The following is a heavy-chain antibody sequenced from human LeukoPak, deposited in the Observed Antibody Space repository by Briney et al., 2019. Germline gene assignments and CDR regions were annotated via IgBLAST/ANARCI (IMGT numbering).Heavy chain of an antibody. CDR2: INPSGRI. CDR1: GGSFSGYY. Sequence: KPSETLSLTCAVYGGSFSGYYWTWIRQAPGKGLEWIGEINPSGRISYNPSLKSRLTISVDASKNQFSLNLRSLTAADTAVYYCARVLAAAGFSFDYWGQGTLVTISS. CDR3: ARVLAAAGFSFDY. V-gene: IGHV4-34*01. J-gene: IGHJ4*02. D-gene: IGHD6-13*01.